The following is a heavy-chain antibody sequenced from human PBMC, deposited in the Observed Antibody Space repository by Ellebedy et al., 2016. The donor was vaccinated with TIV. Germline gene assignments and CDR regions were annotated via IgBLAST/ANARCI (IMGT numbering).Heavy chain of an antibody. D-gene: IGHD1-1*01. Sequence: GESLKISXEGSGFTLSSHFINWVRQAPGKGLEWLAYISGSSGRIDYADSVRGRFTISKDNAKNSVDLQMDSLRVEDTSVYYCARDSNWAFDYWGQGILVTVSS. CDR1: GFTLSSHF. CDR3: ARDSNWAFDY. J-gene: IGHJ4*02. CDR2: ISGSSGRI. V-gene: IGHV3-48*01.